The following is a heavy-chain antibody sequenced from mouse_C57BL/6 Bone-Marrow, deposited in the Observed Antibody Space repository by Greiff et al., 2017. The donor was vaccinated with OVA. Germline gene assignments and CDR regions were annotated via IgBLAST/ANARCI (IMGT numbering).Heavy chain of an antibody. Sequence: VQLKESGAELVRPGASVKLSCTASGFNIKDYYMHWVKQRPEQGLEWIGRIEPEDGDTEYAPKFQGKATMTADTSSNTAYLQLSSLTSEDTAVYYCTTPITTVVGDYAMDYWGQGTSVTVSS. V-gene: IGHV14-1*01. CDR2: IEPEDGDT. J-gene: IGHJ4*01. CDR3: TTPITTVVGDYAMDY. CDR1: GFNIKDYY. D-gene: IGHD1-1*01.